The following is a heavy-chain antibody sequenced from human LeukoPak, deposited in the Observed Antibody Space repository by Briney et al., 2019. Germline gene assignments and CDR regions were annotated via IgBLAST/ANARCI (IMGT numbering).Heavy chain of an antibody. D-gene: IGHD3-10*01. CDR3: ARSVAWGSGDFDY. V-gene: IGHV1-46*01. Sequence: ASVKVSCKASGYSFTSCYMHWVRQAPGQGLEWMGIINPSGGSTSCAQKFQGRVTMTRDTSTSTVYMELSSLRYEDTAVYYCARSVAWGSGDFDYWGQGTLVTVSS. CDR2: INPSGGST. CDR1: GYSFTSCY. J-gene: IGHJ4*02.